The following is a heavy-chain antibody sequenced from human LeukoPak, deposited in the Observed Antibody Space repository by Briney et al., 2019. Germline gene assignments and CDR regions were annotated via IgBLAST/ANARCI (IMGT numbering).Heavy chain of an antibody. J-gene: IGHJ6*03. Sequence: AGGSLRLSCAASGFTFSSYWMSWVRQAPGKGLEWVANIKQDGSEKYYVDSVKGRFTISRDNAKNSLYLQMNSLRAEDTAVYYCARAASEYYYYYYMDVWGKGTTVTVSS. CDR1: GFTFSSYW. CDR2: IKQDGSEK. CDR3: ARAASEYYYYYYMDV. V-gene: IGHV3-7*01.